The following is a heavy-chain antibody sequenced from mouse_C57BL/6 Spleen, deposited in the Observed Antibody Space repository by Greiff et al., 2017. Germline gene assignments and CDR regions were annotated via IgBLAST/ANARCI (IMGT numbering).Heavy chain of an antibody. V-gene: IGHV3-6*01. CDR1: GYSITSGYY. J-gene: IGHJ4*01. Sequence: EVKLLESGPGLVKPSQSLSLTCSVTGYSITSGYYWNWIRQFPGNKLEWMGYISYDGSNNYNPSLKNRISITRDTSKNQFFLKLNSLTTEDTDTYYCARAAYYYGSSYDYAMDYWGQGTSVTVSS. D-gene: IGHD1-1*01. CDR3: ARAAYYYGSSYDYAMDY. CDR2: ISYDGSN.